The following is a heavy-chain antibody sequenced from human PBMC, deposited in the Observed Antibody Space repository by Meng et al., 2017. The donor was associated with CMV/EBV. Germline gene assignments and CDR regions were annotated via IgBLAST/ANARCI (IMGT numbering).Heavy chain of an antibody. CDR3: AKYALVVVPAAIPDYFDY. CDR2: ISGSGGST. D-gene: IGHD2-2*01. CDR1: GFTFSSYA. Sequence: GGSLRLSCAASGFTFSSYAMSWVRQAPGKGLECVSAISGSGGSTYSADSVKGRFTISRDNSKNTLYLQMNSLRAEDTAVYYCAKYALVVVPAAIPDYFDYWGQGTLVTVSS. V-gene: IGHV3-23*01. J-gene: IGHJ4*02.